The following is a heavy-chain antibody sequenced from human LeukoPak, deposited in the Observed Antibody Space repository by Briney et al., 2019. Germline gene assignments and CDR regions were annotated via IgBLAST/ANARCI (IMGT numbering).Heavy chain of an antibody. CDR3: ARAAKWEFYHYYMDV. D-gene: IGHD1-26*01. J-gene: IGHJ6*03. Sequence: GGSLRLSCVASEFTFRSYSMIWIRQAPRKGLEWISYISNGSGNRYYADSVKGRFTISRDNAKNLLYLQMNNLRADDTAVYYCARAAKWEFYHYYMDVWGKGTTVAVSS. V-gene: IGHV3-48*01. CDR1: EFTFRSYS. CDR2: ISNGSGNR.